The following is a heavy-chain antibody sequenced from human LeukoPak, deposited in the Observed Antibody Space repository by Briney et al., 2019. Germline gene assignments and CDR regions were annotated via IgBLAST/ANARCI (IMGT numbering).Heavy chain of an antibody. CDR3: ARGLGGDQGYFDL. V-gene: IGHV3-9*01. CDR1: GFIFDDYV. CDR2: ISWNSGSL. D-gene: IGHD3-10*01. J-gene: IGHJ2*01. Sequence: PGGSLRLSCAASGFIFDDYVMHWVRQAPGKGLEWVSGISWNSGSLAYADSVKGRFTISRDNAKNSLYLQMNSLRTEDTALYYCARGLGGDQGYFDLWGRGTLATVSS.